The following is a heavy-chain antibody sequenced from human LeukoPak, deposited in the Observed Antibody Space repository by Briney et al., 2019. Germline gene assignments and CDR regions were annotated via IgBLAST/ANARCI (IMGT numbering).Heavy chain of an antibody. J-gene: IGHJ4*02. CDR1: GFTFSSYA. CDR3: APGKRTFDY. D-gene: IGHD4-23*01. V-gene: IGHV3-23*01. Sequence: GGSLRLSCAASGFTFSSYAMSWVRQDPGKGLEGVSAIIGSGGSTYYADSVKGRFTISRDNSKNTLYLQRNSLRAEDTAVYYCAPGKRTFDYWGQGTLVTVSS. CDR2: IIGSGGST.